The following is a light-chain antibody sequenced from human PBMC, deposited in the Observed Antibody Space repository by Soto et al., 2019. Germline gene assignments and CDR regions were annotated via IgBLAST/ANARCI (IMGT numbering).Light chain of an antibody. V-gene: IGKV1-39*01. J-gene: IGKJ4*01. CDR1: QSISIF. CDR3: QQRYSTPLT. Sequence: DIQMTQSPSSLSASVGDRVTITCRASQSISIFLNWYRQKPGKAPKLLVSAASSLQGGVPSRFSGSGSGTDFTLTISSLQPEDFATYYCQQRYSTPLTFGGGTRVEIK. CDR2: AAS.